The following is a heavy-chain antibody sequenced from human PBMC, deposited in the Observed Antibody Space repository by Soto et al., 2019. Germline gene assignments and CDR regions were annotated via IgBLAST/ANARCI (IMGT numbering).Heavy chain of an antibody. CDR2: IKSRSDGGTT. CDR3: TKSRPGGSNRYIGDYYGMDV. J-gene: IGHJ6*02. CDR1: GFTFSKAW. V-gene: IGHV3-15*01. Sequence: PGGSLTVSCAASGFTFSKAWMSWVRQAPGKGLEWVGRIKSRSDGGTTDFAAPVKGRFTISRDDSKSTLDLQMNSLKSDDTAVYYCTKSRPGGSNRYIGDYYGMDVWGHGTTVTVSS. D-gene: IGHD1-1*01.